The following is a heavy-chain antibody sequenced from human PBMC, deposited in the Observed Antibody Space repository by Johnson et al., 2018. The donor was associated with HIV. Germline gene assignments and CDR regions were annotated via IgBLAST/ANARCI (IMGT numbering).Heavy chain of an antibody. Sequence: VQLVESGGGLIQPGGSLRLSCAASEFTVSSNYMSWVRQAPGKGLEWVSVIYRGGSTYYADYVKGRFTISRDNSKNTLYLQMNSLRAEDTAVYYCAKDGAGPDAFDIWGQGTMVTVSS. J-gene: IGHJ3*02. CDR2: IYRGGST. V-gene: IGHV3-53*01. D-gene: IGHD3-16*01. CDR3: AKDGAGPDAFDI. CDR1: EFTVSSNY.